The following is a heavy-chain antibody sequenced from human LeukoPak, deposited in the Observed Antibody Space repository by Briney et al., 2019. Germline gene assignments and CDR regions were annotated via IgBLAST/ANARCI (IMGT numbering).Heavy chain of an antibody. CDR1: RFTFNSYA. D-gene: IGHD5-12*01. V-gene: IGHV3-23*01. CDR3: ARNENSGWGYFDY. CDR2: IGGSNGTT. J-gene: IGHJ4*02. Sequence: PGGSLRLSCAASRFTFNSYATSWVRQAPGKGLEWVSVIGGSNGTTFYVGSVKGRFTISRDNSKDTLYLQMNSLRAEDTAVYYCARNENSGWGYFDYWGQGTLVTVSS.